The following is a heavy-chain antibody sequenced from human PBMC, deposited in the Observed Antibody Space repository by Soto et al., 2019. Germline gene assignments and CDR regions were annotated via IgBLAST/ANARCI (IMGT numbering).Heavy chain of an antibody. CDR2: SIPIFGTA. Sequence: GPSVKVSCKTSGGTCSSYAISWVRQAPGQGLEWMGGSIPIFGTANYAQKFQGRVTITADESTSTAYMELSSLRSEDTAVYYCARARNHMTTLYYYGMDVWGQGTTVTVSS. J-gene: IGHJ6*02. CDR3: ARARNHMTTLYYYGMDV. D-gene: IGHD4-17*01. V-gene: IGHV1-69*13. CDR1: GGTCSSYA.